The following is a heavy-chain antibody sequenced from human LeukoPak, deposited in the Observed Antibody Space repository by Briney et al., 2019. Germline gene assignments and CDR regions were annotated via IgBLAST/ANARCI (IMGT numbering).Heavy chain of an antibody. CDR3: GASYDTSGHYFPFDH. Sequence: GGSLRLSCAASGFTFSSYWMHWVRQAPGKGLVWVARIDNDGSRTYYADSVKGRFTISRDNAKNTLYLQMNSLRVEDTAVYYCGASYDTSGHYFPFDHGGQGTQVTVSS. J-gene: IGHJ4*02. D-gene: IGHD3-22*01. CDR1: GFTFSSYW. CDR2: IDNDGSRT. V-gene: IGHV3-74*01.